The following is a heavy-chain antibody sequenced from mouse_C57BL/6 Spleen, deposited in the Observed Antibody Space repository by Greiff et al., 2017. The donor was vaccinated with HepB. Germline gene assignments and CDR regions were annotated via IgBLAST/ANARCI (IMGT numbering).Heavy chain of an antibody. D-gene: IGHD1-1*01. CDR2: INPSSGYT. J-gene: IGHJ3*01. Sequence: VKLVESGAELARPGASVKMSCKASGYTFTSYTMHWVKQRPGQGLEWIGYINPSSGYTKYNQKFKDKATLTEDKSSSTAYMQLSSLTSEASAVYYCARQDYGSSWFAYWGQGTLVTVSA. CDR1: GYTFTSYT. CDR3: ARQDYGSSWFAY. V-gene: IGHV1-4*01.